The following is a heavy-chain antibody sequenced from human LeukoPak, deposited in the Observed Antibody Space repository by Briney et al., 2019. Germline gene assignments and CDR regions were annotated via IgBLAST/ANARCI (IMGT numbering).Heavy chain of an antibody. V-gene: IGHV3-15*01. Sequence: GGSLRLSCAAPGFAFSNAWLSWVRQAPGKGLEWVGRIKSKTDGGTTDYAAPVKGRFTISRDDSKNTLYLQMNSLKTEDTAVYYCTTDRVRQYYYYYMDVWGKGTTVTVSS. J-gene: IGHJ6*03. CDR1: GFAFSNAW. CDR2: IKSKTDGGTT. D-gene: IGHD2-8*01. CDR3: TTDRVRQYYYYYMDV.